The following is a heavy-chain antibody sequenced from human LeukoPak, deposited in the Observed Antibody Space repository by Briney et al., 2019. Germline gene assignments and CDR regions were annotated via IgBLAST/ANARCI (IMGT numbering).Heavy chain of an antibody. CDR3: ARGVAAAGTEGAFDI. CDR1: GGSISSYY. V-gene: IGHV4-59*01. CDR2: IYYSGST. D-gene: IGHD6-13*01. Sequence: PSETLSLTCTVPGGSISSYYWSWIRQPPGKGLEWIGYIYYSGSTNYNPSLKSRVTISVDTSKNQFSLKLSSVTAADTAVYYCARGVAAAGTEGAFDIWGQGTMVTVSS. J-gene: IGHJ3*02.